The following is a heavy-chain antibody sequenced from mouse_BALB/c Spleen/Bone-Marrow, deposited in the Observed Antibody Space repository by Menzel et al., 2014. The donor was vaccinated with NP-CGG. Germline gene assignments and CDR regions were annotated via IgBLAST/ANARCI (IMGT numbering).Heavy chain of an antibody. CDR1: GFTFTDYY. CDR3: ARCFNRGLDY. Sequence: VKLVESGGGLAQPGGSLRLSCATSGFTFTDYYMSWVRQPPGKALEWLGFIRNKANGYTTASSASVKGRFTISRDNSQSIRYLQMNTRRSEDSSPHHCARCFNRGLDYWGQGTTLTASA. V-gene: IGHV7-3*02. J-gene: IGHJ2*01. CDR2: IRNKANGYTT.